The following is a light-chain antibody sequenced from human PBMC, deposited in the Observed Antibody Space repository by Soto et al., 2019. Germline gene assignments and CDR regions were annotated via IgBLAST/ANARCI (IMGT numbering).Light chain of an antibody. Sequence: QSVLTQPASVSGSPGQSITISCTGTSSDVGGYNYVSWYQQHPGKAPKLMIYDVSNRPSGVSNRFSGSKSGNTASLTISGLQSEDEADYYCSSHTNSRVVFGGGTKVTVL. J-gene: IGLJ2*01. CDR1: SSDVGGYNY. CDR2: DVS. CDR3: SSHTNSRVV. V-gene: IGLV2-14*03.